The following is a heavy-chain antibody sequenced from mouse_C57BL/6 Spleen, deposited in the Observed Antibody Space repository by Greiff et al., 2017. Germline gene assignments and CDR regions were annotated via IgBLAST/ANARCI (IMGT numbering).Heavy chain of an antibody. J-gene: IGHJ4*01. V-gene: IGHV3-6*01. CDR2: ISYDGSN. CDR3: ARGLSGAMDY. D-gene: IGHD1-1*02. Sequence: EVQLVESGPGLVKPSQSLSLTCSVTGYSITSGYYWNWIRQFPGNKLEWMGYISYDGSNNYNPSLKNRISITRDTSKNQFFLKLNSVTTEDTATYYCARGLSGAMDYWGQGTSVTVSS. CDR1: GYSITSGYY.